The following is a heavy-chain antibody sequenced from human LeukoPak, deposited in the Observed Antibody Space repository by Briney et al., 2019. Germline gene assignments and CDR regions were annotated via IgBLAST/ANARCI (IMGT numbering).Heavy chain of an antibody. J-gene: IGHJ6*02. D-gene: IGHD1-26*01. CDR1: GFTFCSYA. V-gene: IGHV3-7*03. CDR2: IKQDGSEK. Sequence: GGSLRLSCAASGFTFCSYAMSWVRQAPGKGLEWVANIKQDGSEKYYVDSVKGRFTISRDNAKNSLYLQMNSLRAEDTAVYYCARYSGSYEVNYYYYYGMDVWGQGTTVTVSS. CDR3: ARYSGSYEVNYYYYYGMDV.